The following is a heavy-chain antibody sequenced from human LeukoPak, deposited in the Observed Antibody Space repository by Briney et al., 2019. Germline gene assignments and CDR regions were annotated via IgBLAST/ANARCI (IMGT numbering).Heavy chain of an antibody. J-gene: IGHJ3*02. Sequence: PVKVSCKASGGTFTSYDISWVRQAPGQGLEWMGGIIPIFGRANYAQKFQGRVTITADESTSTAYMELSSLRSEYTAVYSCARDSRNDAFDIWGQGTMVTVSS. CDR2: IIPIFGRA. V-gene: IGHV1-69*13. CDR1: GGTFTSYD. D-gene: IGHD1-14*01. CDR3: ARDSRNDAFDI.